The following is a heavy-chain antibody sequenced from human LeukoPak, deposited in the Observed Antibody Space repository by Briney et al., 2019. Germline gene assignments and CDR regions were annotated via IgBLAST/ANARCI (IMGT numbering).Heavy chain of an antibody. CDR1: GFTFSSYA. V-gene: IGHV3-30-3*01. CDR3: ARYSGSYEVNYYYYYGMDV. Sequence: GGSLRLSCAASGFTFSSYAMHWVRQAPGKGLEWVAVISYDGNNKYYADSVRGRFTISRDNSKNTLYLQMNSLRAEDTAVYYCARYSGSYEVNYYYYYGMDVWGQGTTVTVSS. J-gene: IGHJ6*02. D-gene: IGHD1-26*01. CDR2: ISYDGNNK.